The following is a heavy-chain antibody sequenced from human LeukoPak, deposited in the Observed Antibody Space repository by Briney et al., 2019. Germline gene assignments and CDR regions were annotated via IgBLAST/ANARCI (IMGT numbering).Heavy chain of an antibody. Sequence: ASVKFSCKASGYTFTSYYMHWVRQAPGQGLEWMGIINPSGGSTSYAQKFQGRVTMTRDTSTSTVYMELSSLRSEDTAVYYCARAQRMGRYSYYYGSGSLYNWFDPWGQGTLVTVSS. CDR3: ARAQRMGRYSYYYGSGSLYNWFDP. CDR2: INPSGGST. D-gene: IGHD3-10*01. J-gene: IGHJ5*02. CDR1: GYTFTSYY. V-gene: IGHV1-46*01.